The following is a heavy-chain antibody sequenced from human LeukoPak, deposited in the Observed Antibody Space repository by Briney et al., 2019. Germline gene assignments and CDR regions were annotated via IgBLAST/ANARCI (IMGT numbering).Heavy chain of an antibody. D-gene: IGHD3-16*01. CDR1: GYTFTDYH. J-gene: IGHJ4*02. CDR3: VTVYSFGYY. CDR2: INPNSGGT. V-gene: IGHV1-2*02. Sequence: ASVKVSCKASGYTFTDYHMHWVRQAPGQGLEWMGWINPNSGGTNYAQKFQGRVSMTRDTATSTAYMELSRLRSDDTAVHYCVTVYSFGYYWGQGTLVTVSS.